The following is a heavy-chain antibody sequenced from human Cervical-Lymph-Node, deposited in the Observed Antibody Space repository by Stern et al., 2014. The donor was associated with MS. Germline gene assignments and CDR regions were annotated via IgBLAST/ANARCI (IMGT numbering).Heavy chain of an antibody. CDR2: SSSYNGNT. V-gene: IGHV1-18*01. D-gene: IGHD4-11*01. Sequence: QVQLVQSGPEVRQPGASVRVSCKASGYTFTTPNYGIAWVREAPGRGLEWMGWSSSYNGNTVYAQKLQDRVTMTTDTSTSTAYMELRSLRSDDTAFYYCARERVRDFNDYHFDSWGQGTLVTVSS. CDR1: GYTFTTPNYG. CDR3: ARERVRDFNDYHFDS. J-gene: IGHJ4*02.